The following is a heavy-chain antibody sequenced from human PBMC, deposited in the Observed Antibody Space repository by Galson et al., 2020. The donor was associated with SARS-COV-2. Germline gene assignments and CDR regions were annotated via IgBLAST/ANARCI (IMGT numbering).Heavy chain of an antibody. CDR1: GGSISSGDYS. J-gene: IGHJ6*03. CDR2: IFQSGNT. CDR3: ARSPPAYYYYYYYMDV. Sequence: SETLSLTCTVSGGSISSGDYSWIWIRQPPGKGLEWIGYIFQSGNTFYNPSLESRVTMSMDRSKNQFSLKLTSVTAADTAVYFCARSPPAYYYYYYYMDVWGMGTTVTVSS. V-gene: IGHV4-30-2*01. D-gene: IGHD2-2*01.